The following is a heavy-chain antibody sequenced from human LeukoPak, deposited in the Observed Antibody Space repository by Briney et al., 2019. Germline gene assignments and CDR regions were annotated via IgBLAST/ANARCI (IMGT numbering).Heavy chain of an antibody. CDR3: ARARVGATDY. CDR1: GFTFSRYW. V-gene: IGHV3-74*01. J-gene: IGHJ4*02. D-gene: IGHD1-26*01. Sequence: GGSLRLSCGASGFTFSRYWMHWVRQAPGMGLVWVSRINSDGSSTSYADSVKGRFTISRDNAKNTLYLQMNSLRAEDTAVYYCARARVGATDYWGQGTLVTVSS. CDR2: INSDGSST.